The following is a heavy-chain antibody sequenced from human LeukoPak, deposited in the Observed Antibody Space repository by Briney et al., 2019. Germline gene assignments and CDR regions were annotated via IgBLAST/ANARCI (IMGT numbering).Heavy chain of an antibody. V-gene: IGHV3-30*02. D-gene: IGHD5-12*01. CDR1: GFTFSSYG. Sequence: PGGSLRLSCAASGFTFSSYGMHWVRQAPGKGLEWVAFIRYDGSNKYYADSVKGRFTISRDNSKNTLYLQMNSLRAEDTAVYYCAKDGVSGYDYPYYYYYMDVWGKGTTVTVSS. J-gene: IGHJ6*03. CDR3: AKDGVSGYDYPYYYYYMDV. CDR2: IRYDGSNK.